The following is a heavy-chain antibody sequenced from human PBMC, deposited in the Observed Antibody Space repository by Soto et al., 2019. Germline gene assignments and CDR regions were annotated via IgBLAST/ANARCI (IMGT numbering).Heavy chain of an antibody. V-gene: IGHV1-69*13. D-gene: IGHD2-15*01. CDR2: IIPIFGTA. Sequence: SVNVSCKASGGTFSSYAISWVRQAPGQGLEWMGGIIPIFGTANYAQKFQGRVTITADESTSTAYMGLSSLRSEDTAVYYCARSHCSGGSCYPHPIYFDYWGQGTLVTVSS. CDR3: ARSHCSGGSCYPHPIYFDY. J-gene: IGHJ4*02. CDR1: GGTFSSYA.